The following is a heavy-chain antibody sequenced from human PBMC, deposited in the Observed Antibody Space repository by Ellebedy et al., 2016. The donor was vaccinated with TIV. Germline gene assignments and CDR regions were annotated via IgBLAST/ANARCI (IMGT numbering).Heavy chain of an antibody. J-gene: IGHJ6*02. CDR2: MYYSGSS. CDR3: ARSIGGAIYYGSSSYGMDV. CDR1: GGSISSSNHY. V-gene: IGHV4-39*01. D-gene: IGHD3-22*01. Sequence: SETLSLTCTVSGGSISSSNHYWDWIRQPPGKGLEWIGSMYYSGSSYYNASLKSRVNISEDTSKNQFSLKLRSVTAADTAVYYCARSIGGAIYYGSSSYGMDVWGQGTTVTVSS.